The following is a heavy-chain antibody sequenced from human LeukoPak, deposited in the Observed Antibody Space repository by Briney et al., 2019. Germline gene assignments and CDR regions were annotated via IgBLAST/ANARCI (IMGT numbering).Heavy chain of an antibody. CDR3: ARGRDFWSRDFDY. CDR1: GGSFSGYY. CDR2: INHSGST. V-gene: IGHV4-34*01. Sequence: SETLSLTCAVYGGSFSGYYWSWIRQPPGKGMEWIGEINHSGSTNYNPSLKSRVTISVDTSKNQFSLKLSSVTAADTAVYYCARGRDFWSRDFDYWGQGTLVTVSS. D-gene: IGHD3-3*01. J-gene: IGHJ4*02.